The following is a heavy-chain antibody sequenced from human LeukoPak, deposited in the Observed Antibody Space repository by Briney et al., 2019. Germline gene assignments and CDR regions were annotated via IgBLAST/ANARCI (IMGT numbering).Heavy chain of an antibody. V-gene: IGHV5-51*01. J-gene: IGHJ5*02. D-gene: IGHD3-9*01. CDR1: GYSFTSYW. CDR3: ARHGRYFDWLSWFDP. Sequence: PGESLKISWKGSGYSFTSYWIGWVRQMPGKGLEWMGIIYPGDSDTRYSPSFQGQITISADKSISTAYLQWSSLKASDTAMYYCARHGRYFDWLSWFDPWGQGTLVTVSS. CDR2: IYPGDSDT.